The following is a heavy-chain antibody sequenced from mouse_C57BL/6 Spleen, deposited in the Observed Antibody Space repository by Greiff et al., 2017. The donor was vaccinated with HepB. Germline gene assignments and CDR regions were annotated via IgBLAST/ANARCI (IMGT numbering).Heavy chain of an antibody. CDR3: ARGESPYDAYAMDY. Sequence: VQLQQSGPELVKPGASVKISCKASGYSFTSYYIHWVKQRPGQGLEWIGWIYPGSGNTKYNEKFKGKATLTADTSSSTAYMQLSSLTSEDSAVYYGARGESPYDAYAMDYWGQGTSVTVSS. D-gene: IGHD2-12*01. J-gene: IGHJ4*01. CDR2: IYPGSGNT. CDR1: GYSFTSYY. V-gene: IGHV1-66*01.